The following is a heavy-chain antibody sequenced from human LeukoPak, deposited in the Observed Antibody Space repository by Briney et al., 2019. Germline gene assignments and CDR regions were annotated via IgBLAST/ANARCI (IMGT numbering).Heavy chain of an antibody. V-gene: IGHV1-24*01. Sequence: ASVKVSCKVSGYTLTELSMHWVRQAPGKGLEWMGGFDPEDGETIYAQKLQGRVTMTTDTSTSTAYMELRSLRSDDTAVYYCARDGKYYYDSSGPYYYYYGMDVWGQGTTVTVSS. J-gene: IGHJ6*02. CDR3: ARDGKYYYDSSGPYYYYYGMDV. CDR1: GYTLTELS. D-gene: IGHD3-22*01. CDR2: FDPEDGET.